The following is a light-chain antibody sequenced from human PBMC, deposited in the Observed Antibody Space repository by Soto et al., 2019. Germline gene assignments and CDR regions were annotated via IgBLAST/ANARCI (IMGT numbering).Light chain of an antibody. Sequence: DIVMTQSPLSLPVTPGAQASLSCRSSQSLLHSNGYNYLDWYLQKPGQSPQLLIYLGSNRASGVPDRFSGSGSGTDFTLKISRVEAEDVGVYYCMQALQLALTFGGGTKVDI. CDR1: QSLLHSNGYNY. CDR2: LGS. J-gene: IGKJ4*01. V-gene: IGKV2-28*01. CDR3: MQALQLALT.